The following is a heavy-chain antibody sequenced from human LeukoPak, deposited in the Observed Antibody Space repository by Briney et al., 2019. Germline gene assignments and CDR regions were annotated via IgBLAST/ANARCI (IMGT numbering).Heavy chain of an antibody. CDR1: GGSISSYY. CDR2: IYYSGST. J-gene: IGHJ5*02. D-gene: IGHD6-13*01. CDR3: ARGGDSSSLLTLFDP. V-gene: IGHV4-59*01. Sequence: SETLSLTCTVSGGSISSYYWSWIRQPPGKGLEWIGYIYYSGSTKYNPSLKSRVTISLDTSKNQFSLKLSSVTAADTAVYYCARGGDSSSLLTLFDPWGQGTLVTVSS.